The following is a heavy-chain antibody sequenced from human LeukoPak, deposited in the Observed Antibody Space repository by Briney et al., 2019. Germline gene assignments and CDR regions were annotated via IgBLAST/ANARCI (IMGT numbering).Heavy chain of an antibody. CDR1: GGSISTYY. CDR2: IYYSGST. CDR3: ARGVDYYGV. D-gene: IGHD3-10*01. V-gene: IGHV4-59*12. Sequence: SETLSLTCTVSGGSISTYYWSWIRQPPGKGLEWIGYIYYSGSTDYNPSLKSRVIISVDTSRNQFSLKLSSVTAADTAVYYCARGVDYYGVWGQGTLVTVSS. J-gene: IGHJ4*02.